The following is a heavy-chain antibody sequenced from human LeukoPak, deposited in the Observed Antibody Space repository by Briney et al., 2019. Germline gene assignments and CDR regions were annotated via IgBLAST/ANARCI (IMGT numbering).Heavy chain of an antibody. V-gene: IGHV1-18*01. CDR3: ARVTAVLWFGEHRRVFDP. CDR2: ISAYNGNT. CDR1: GYTFTSYG. D-gene: IGHD3-10*01. J-gene: IGHJ5*02. Sequence: ASVKVSCKASGYTFTSYGISWVRQAPGQGLEGMGWISAYNGNTNYAQKLQGRVTMTTDTSTSIAYMELRNPRSDDTAVYYCARVTAVLWFGEHRRVFDPWGQGTLVTVSS.